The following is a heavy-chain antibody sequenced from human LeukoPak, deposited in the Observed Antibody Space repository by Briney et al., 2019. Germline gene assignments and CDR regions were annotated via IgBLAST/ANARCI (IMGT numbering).Heavy chain of an antibody. Sequence: PSETLSLTCTVSVGSIISGSYYWSWIRQPAGKGLEWIGRIHTSGNTICNPSLKSRVTISLDTSKNQFSLKLSSVTAADTAVYYCARGPYDSSGYPFDYWGQGTLVTVSS. V-gene: IGHV4-61*02. CDR1: VGSIISGSYY. CDR3: ARGPYDSSGYPFDY. CDR2: IHTSGNT. J-gene: IGHJ4*02. D-gene: IGHD3-22*01.